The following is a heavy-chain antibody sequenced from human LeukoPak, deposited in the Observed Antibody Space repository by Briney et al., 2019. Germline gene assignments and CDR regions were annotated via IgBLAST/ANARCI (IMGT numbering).Heavy chain of an antibody. CDR2: INPDGSAT. J-gene: IGHJ4*02. CDR3: ARAINYNFDY. CDR1: GFTFGTYW. D-gene: IGHD4-11*01. V-gene: IGHV3-7*04. Sequence: GGSLRLSCAASGFTFGTYWMTWVRQAPGKGLEWVANINPDGSATYHVDSVKGRFTISRDNAKNSLYLRMISLRAEDTAVYYCARAINYNFDYWGQGTLATVSS.